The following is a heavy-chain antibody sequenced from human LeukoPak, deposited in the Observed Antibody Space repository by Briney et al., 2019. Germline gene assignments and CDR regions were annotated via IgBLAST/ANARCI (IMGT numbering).Heavy chain of an antibody. V-gene: IGHV4-59*08. CDR1: GGSISSYY. Sequence: SETLSLTCTVSGGSISSYYWSWIRQPPGKGLEWIGYIYYSGSTNYNPSLKSRVTISVDTSKNQFSLKLSSVTAADTAVYYCARHKTHSSGWYRDAFDIWGQGTMVTVSS. CDR2: IYYSGST. J-gene: IGHJ3*02. CDR3: ARHKTHSSGWYRDAFDI. D-gene: IGHD6-19*01.